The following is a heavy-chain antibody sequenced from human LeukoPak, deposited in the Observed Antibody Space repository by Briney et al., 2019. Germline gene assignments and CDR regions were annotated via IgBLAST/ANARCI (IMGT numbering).Heavy chain of an antibody. CDR1: GGSIGRSSYY. CDR3: ARVAAKTVDY. CDR2: IYYSGST. D-gene: IGHD2-15*01. J-gene: IGHJ4*02. V-gene: IGHV4-39*07. Sequence: SETLSLTCTVSGGSIGRSSYYWAWIRQPPGKGLEWIGNIYYSGSTNYNPSLKSRVTISVDMSKNQFSLKLSSVTAADTAFYYCARVAAKTVDYWGQGTLVTVYS.